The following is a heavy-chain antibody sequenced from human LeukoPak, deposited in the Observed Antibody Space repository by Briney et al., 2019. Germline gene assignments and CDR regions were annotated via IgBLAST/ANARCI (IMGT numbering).Heavy chain of an antibody. CDR2: INHSAST. Sequence: SETLSLTCAVYGGSFSGYYWSWIRQPPGQGLEWIGEINHSASTNYNPSLKSRVTISVDTSKNQFSLELSSVTAADTAVYYCARQERKNWFDPWGQGTLVTVSS. V-gene: IGHV4-34*01. CDR1: GGSFSGYY. D-gene: IGHD1-1*01. J-gene: IGHJ5*02. CDR3: ARQERKNWFDP.